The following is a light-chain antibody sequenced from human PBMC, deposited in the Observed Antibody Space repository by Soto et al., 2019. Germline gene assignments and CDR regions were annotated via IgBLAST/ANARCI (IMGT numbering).Light chain of an antibody. J-gene: IGKJ4*01. Sequence: IVMTQSPATLSVSPGERATLSCRASQTISANLAWYQQRPGQAPRLLIYGASTRATGIPARFSGSGSGTEFTLTISSLHSEDFPVYYCQQYNNWPPLTFGGGTKVEIK. CDR3: QQYNNWPPLT. V-gene: IGKV3-15*01. CDR2: GAS. CDR1: QTISAN.